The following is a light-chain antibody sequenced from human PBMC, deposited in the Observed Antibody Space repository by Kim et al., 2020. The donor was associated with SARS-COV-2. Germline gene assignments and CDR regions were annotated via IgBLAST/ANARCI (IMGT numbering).Light chain of an antibody. CDR1: QSISSN. CDR2: AAS. V-gene: IGKV1-39*01. J-gene: IGKJ3*01. Sequence: APVGDRVTITCRETQSISSNLKWYQQKPWKAPKLLIYAASRLKNGVPSRFSGSGSGTDFTLSIRRLQPEEFATYYCLQSYSTPGTFGPGTKVDIK. CDR3: LQSYSTPGT.